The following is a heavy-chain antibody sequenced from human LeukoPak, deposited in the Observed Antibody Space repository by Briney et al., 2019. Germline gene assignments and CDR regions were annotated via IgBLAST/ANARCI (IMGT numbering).Heavy chain of an antibody. D-gene: IGHD5-18*01. V-gene: IGHV1-69*01. CDR2: IIPIFGTA. J-gene: IGHJ4*02. CDR1: GGTFSSYA. CDR3: ARVLADTAMVGYYFDY. Sequence: ASVKVSCKASGGTFSSYAISWVRQAPGQGLEWMGGIIPIFGTANYAQKFQGRVTITADESTSTAYMELSSLRSEDTAVYYCARVLADTAMVGYYFDYWGQGTLVTVSS.